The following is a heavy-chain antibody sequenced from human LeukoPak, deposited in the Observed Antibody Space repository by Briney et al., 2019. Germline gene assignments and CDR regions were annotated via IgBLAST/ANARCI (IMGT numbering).Heavy chain of an antibody. J-gene: IGHJ4*02. Sequence: GGSLRLYCAASGFTFSSYGMHWVRQAPGKGREWVAVIWYDGSNKYYADSVKGRFTISRDNSKNTLYLQMNSLRAEDTAVYYCARSPISSWGIDYWGQGTLVTVSS. D-gene: IGHD6-13*01. CDR1: GFTFSSYG. CDR3: ARSPISSWGIDY. CDR2: IWYDGSNK. V-gene: IGHV3-33*01.